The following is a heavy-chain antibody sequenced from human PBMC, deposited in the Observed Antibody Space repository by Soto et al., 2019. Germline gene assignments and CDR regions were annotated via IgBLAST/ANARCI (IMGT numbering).Heavy chain of an antibody. CDR2: TYYRSKWYN. CDR3: AGYSSSWYWFDP. V-gene: IGHV6-1*01. D-gene: IGHD6-13*01. CDR1: WDSVSSNSAA. J-gene: IGHJ5*02. Sequence: SQTLSLTCAISWDSVSSNSAAWNWVRQSPSRGLEWLGRTYYRSKWYNDYAVSVKSRITINPDTSKNQFSLQLNSVTPEDTAVYYCAGYSSSWYWFDPWGQGTLVTVSS.